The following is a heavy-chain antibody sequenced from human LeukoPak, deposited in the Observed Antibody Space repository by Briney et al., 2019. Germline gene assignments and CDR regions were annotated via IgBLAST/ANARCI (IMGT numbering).Heavy chain of an antibody. V-gene: IGHV3-66*02. J-gene: IGHJ3*02. CDR1: GFTVSSNY. D-gene: IGHD5-24*01. CDR3: ARPRDGYDDAFDI. CDR2: IYSGGST. Sequence: GGSLRLSCAASGFTVSSNYMSWVRQAAGKGLEWVSVIYSGGSTYYADSVKGRFTISRDNSKNTLYLQMNSLRAEDTAVYYCARPRDGYDDAFDIWGQGTMVTVSS.